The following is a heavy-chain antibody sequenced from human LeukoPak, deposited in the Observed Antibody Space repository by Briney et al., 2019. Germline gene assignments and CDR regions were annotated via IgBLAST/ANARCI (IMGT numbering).Heavy chain of an antibody. J-gene: IGHJ6*04. D-gene: IGHD6-13*01. CDR3: ARLRIAAAGTGYYYYYGMDV. Sequence: AGGSLRLSCAASGFTFSSYSMNWVRQAPGKGLEWVSSISSSSSYIYYADSVKGRFTISRDNAKNSLYLQMNSLRAEDTAVYYCARLRIAAAGTGYYYYYGMDVWGKGTTVTVSS. V-gene: IGHV3-21*01. CDR1: GFTFSSYS. CDR2: ISSSSSYI.